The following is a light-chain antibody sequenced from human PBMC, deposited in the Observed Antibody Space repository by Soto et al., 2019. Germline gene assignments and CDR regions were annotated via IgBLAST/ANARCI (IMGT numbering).Light chain of an antibody. Sequence: QSALTQPASVSGSPGQSITISCTGTSSDVGRYNYVSWYQQHPGKAPKLMIYDVSIRPSGVSNRFSGSKSGNTASLTISGIPDEDEADYYCSSYTSNSTLYVFGTGTKVTVL. J-gene: IGLJ1*01. CDR1: SSDVGRYNY. CDR3: SSYTSNSTLYV. V-gene: IGLV2-14*01. CDR2: DVS.